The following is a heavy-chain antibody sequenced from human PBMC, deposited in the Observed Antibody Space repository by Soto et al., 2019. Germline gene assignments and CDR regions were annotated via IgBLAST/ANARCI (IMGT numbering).Heavy chain of an antibody. CDR1: GGTFSSYA. CDR3: ARSRHSGCQTRSHLDY. V-gene: IGHV1-69*10. D-gene: IGHD5-12*01. CDR2: IIPFLGIA. J-gene: IGHJ4*02. Sequence: GASVKVSCKASGGTFSSYAISWVRQAPGQGLEWMGGIIPFLGIAIYAQKFQGRVTITADKSTSTAYMELSSLRSEDTAVYYCARSRHSGCQTRSHLDYWGQGTLVTVSS.